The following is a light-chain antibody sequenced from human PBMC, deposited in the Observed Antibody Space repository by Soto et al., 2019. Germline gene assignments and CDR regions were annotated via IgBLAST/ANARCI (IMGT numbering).Light chain of an antibody. Sequence: SYELTQPPSVSVAPGKTARITCGGNNIGSKSVHWYQQKQGQAPVLVIYYDSDRPSGIPERFSGSNSGNTATLTISRVEAGDEADDYCHVWDTSSDHVVFGGGTKLTVL. CDR2: YDS. CDR3: HVWDTSSDHVV. V-gene: IGLV3-21*04. CDR1: NIGSKS. J-gene: IGLJ2*01.